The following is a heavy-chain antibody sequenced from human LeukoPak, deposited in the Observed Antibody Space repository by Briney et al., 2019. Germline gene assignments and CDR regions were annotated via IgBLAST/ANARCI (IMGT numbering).Heavy chain of an antibody. V-gene: IGHV3-30-3*01. CDR3: ASRITTKLYWYFDL. D-gene: IGHD3-3*01. J-gene: IGHJ2*01. Sequence: GGSLRLSCAASGFTFSSYAMHWVRQAPGKGLEWVAVISYDGSNKYYADSVKGRFTISRDNSKNTLYLQMNSLRAEDTAVYYCASRITTKLYWYFDLWGRGTLVTVSS. CDR1: GFTFSSYA. CDR2: ISYDGSNK.